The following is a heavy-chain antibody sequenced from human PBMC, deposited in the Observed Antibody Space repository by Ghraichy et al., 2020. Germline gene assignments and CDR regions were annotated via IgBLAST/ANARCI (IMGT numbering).Heavy chain of an antibody. Sequence: LTCTASGFSFGDYAMSWVRQAPGKGLEWVGFIRSKAYGGTIEYAASVKGRFTISRDDSKSIAYLQMNSLKTEDTAVYYCGITTYYYYGMDVWGQGTTVTVSS. J-gene: IGHJ6*02. D-gene: IGHD3-10*01. CDR1: GFSFGDYA. V-gene: IGHV3-49*04. CDR2: IRSKAYGGTI. CDR3: GITTYYYYGMDV.